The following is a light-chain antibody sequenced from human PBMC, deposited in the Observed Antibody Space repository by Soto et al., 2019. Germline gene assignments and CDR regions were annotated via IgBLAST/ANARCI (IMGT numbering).Light chain of an antibody. CDR3: QQYGSSPGT. Sequence: EIVLTQSPGTLSLSPGERATLSCRASQSVSSTFLAWYQHNPGQAPRLLIYGVSTRATGIPDRFSGSGSGTDFTLTISRLEPEDFAVYYCQQYGSSPGTFGQGTKVQIK. V-gene: IGKV3-20*01. J-gene: IGKJ1*01. CDR1: QSVSSTF. CDR2: GVS.